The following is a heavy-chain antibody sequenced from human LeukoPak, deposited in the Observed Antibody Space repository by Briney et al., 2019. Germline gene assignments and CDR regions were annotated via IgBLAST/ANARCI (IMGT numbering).Heavy chain of an antibody. D-gene: IGHD3-22*01. J-gene: IGHJ4*02. CDR1: GFTVSSNY. Sequence: GGSLRLSCAASGFTVSSNYMSWVRQAPGKGLEWVSVIYSGGSTYYADSVKGRFTISRDNSKDTLYLQMNSLRAEDTAVYYCAKGLYYYDSSGPLDYWGQGTLVTVSS. CDR2: IYSGGST. CDR3: AKGLYYYDSSGPLDY. V-gene: IGHV3-53*01.